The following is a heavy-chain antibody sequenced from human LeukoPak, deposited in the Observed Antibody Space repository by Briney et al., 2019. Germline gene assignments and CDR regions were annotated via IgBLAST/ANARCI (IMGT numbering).Heavy chain of an antibody. V-gene: IGHV1-2*02. J-gene: IGHJ4*02. CDR2: ISPTSGEI. CDR3: ARGLDYDFWSGYYRDY. D-gene: IGHD3-3*01. CDR1: GYTFTGYY. Sequence: VASVKVSCKTSGYTFTGYYIHWVRQAPGQGLEWMGWISPTSGEIRYAQKLQGRVAMTRDTSISTAYMELSSLRSEDTAVYYCARGLDYDFWSGYYRDYWGQGTLVTVSS.